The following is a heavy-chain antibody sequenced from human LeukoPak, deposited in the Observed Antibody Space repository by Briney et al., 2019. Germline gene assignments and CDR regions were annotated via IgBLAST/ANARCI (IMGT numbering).Heavy chain of an antibody. CDR1: GGSISSYY. J-gene: IGHJ6*02. CDR3: ARAGYSSSWDYYYYYGMDV. V-gene: IGHV4-59*01. CDR2: IYYSGST. D-gene: IGHD6-13*01. Sequence: SESLSLICPVSGGSISSYYWSWVRQPPGKGLEWIGYIYYSGSTNYNPSLKSRVTISVDTSKNQFSLKLSSVTAADTAVYYCARAGYSSSWDYYYYYGMDVWGQGTTVTVSS.